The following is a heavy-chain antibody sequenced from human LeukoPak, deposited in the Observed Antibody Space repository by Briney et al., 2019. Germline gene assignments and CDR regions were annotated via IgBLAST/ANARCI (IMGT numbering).Heavy chain of an antibody. D-gene: IGHD6-13*01. V-gene: IGHV1-69*13. CDR1: GGTFSIYA. Sequence: SVKVSCKASGGTFSIYAISWVRHAPGQGLEWMGGIIPIFGTANYAQKFQGRVTITADDSTSTAYMELSSLRSEDTAVCYCAREARIAAAGPPDWFDPWGQGTLVTVSS. CDR2: IIPIFGTA. J-gene: IGHJ5*02. CDR3: AREARIAAAGPPDWFDP.